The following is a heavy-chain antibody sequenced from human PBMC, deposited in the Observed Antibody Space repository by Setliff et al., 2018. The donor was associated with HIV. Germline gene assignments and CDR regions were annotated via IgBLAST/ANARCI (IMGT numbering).Heavy chain of an antibody. CDR2: IYHSGTT. CDR1: GYSMTSDYQ. J-gene: IGHJ4*02. CDR3: VRVDYGDYDFDY. D-gene: IGHD4-17*01. Sequence: SETLSLTCTVSGYSMTSDYQWGWIRQPPGKELEWIGSIYHSGTTYYNPSLKSRVTISVDTSKNQFSLKLISVTAADTAVFYCVRVDYGDYDFDYWGQGTLVTVSS. V-gene: IGHV4-38-2*02.